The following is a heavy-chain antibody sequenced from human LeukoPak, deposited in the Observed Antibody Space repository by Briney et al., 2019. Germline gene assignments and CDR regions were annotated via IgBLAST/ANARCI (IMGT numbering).Heavy chain of an antibody. CDR2: VIAIFDTA. CDR1: GGTFSSYA. Sequence: SVKVSCKASGGTFSSYAISWVRQAPGQGLEWMGGVIAIFDTANTNQKFQGKVTITMNASTSTASTELSSLSSEDTAMYYCASARYNSNDAEHARVYYFDYWGQGTLVTVSS. V-gene: IGHV1-69*05. CDR3: ASARYNSNDAEHARVYYFDY. J-gene: IGHJ4*02. D-gene: IGHD1-1*01.